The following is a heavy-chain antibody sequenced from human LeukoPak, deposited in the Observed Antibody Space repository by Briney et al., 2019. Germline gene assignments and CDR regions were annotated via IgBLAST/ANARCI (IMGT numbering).Heavy chain of an antibody. D-gene: IGHD3-3*01. CDR3: ARDGYDFWSGHRYYYYYMDV. CDR1: GGTFSSYA. Sequence: ASVKVSCKASGGTFSSYAISWVRQAPGQGLEWMGGIIPIFGTANYAQKFQGRVTITADESTSTAYMELSSLRSEDTAVYYCARDGYDFWSGHRYYYYYMDVWGKGTTVTVSS. J-gene: IGHJ6*03. V-gene: IGHV1-69*13. CDR2: IIPIFGTA.